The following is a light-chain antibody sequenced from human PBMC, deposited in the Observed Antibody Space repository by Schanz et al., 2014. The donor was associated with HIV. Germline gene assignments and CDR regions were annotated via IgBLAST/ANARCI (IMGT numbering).Light chain of an antibody. CDR1: SSDVGGYNY. V-gene: IGLV2-14*03. CDR2: DVS. Sequence: QSALTQPASVSGSPGQSITISCTGTSSDVGGYNYVSWYQQHPGKAPKLMIYDVSNRPSGVSDHFSGSKSGNMAYLTISALQAEDEADYYCASYTTSHTFVFGTGTKVTVL. CDR3: ASYTTSHTFV. J-gene: IGLJ1*01.